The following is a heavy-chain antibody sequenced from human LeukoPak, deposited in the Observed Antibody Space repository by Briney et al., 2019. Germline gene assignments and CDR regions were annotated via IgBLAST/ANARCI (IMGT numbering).Heavy chain of an antibody. V-gene: IGHV3-74*01. CDR2: INSDGSST. Sequence: GGSLRLSCAASGFTFSSYWMHWVRQAPGKGLVWVSRINSDGSSTSYADSVKGRFTISRDNAKNTLYLQMNSLRAEDTALYYCARDRRRYSGYDSAFDYWGQGTLVTVSS. CDR3: ARDRRRYSGYDSAFDY. CDR1: GFTFSSYW. J-gene: IGHJ4*02. D-gene: IGHD5-12*01.